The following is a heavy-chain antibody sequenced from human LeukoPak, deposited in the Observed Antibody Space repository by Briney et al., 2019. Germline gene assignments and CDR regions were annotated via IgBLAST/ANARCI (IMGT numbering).Heavy chain of an antibody. CDR3: ARPGKRWEPNDAFDI. Sequence: PSETLSLSCTVSGGSISSGDYYWSWLRQPPGKGLECIGNIYVSWSTYYNPSLRSRVTISVDTSKNKFSRKLSSVTAADTAVYYGARPGKRWEPNDAFDIWGQGIMVTVSS. CDR2: IYVSWST. D-gene: IGHD1-26*01. J-gene: IGHJ3*02. CDR1: GGSISSGDYY. V-gene: IGHV4-30-4*08.